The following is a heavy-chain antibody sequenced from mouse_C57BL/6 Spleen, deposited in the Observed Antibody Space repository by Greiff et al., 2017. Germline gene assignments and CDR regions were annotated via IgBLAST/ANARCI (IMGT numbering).Heavy chain of an antibody. CDR1: GYTFTSYW. CDR2: INPSSGYT. CDR3: ASWNRDEWFAY. D-gene: IGHD4-1*01. Sequence: QVQLKQSGAELAKPGASVKLSCKASGYTFTSYWMHWVKQRPGQGLEWIGYINPSSGYTKYNQKFKDKATLTADKSSSTAYLQLSSLTYEDSAVYYFASWNRDEWFAYWGQGTLVTVSA. J-gene: IGHJ3*01. V-gene: IGHV1-7*01.